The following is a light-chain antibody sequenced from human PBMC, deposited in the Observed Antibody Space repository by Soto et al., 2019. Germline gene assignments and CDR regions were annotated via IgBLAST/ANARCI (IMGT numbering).Light chain of an antibody. J-gene: IGKJ2*01. Sequence: DIVMTQSPDSLAVSLGERATFNCKSSRSVLYNSNNKNYLAWYQQKPGQPPKLLIYWASTRESGVPDRFSGSGSETDFTLTISSLKAEDVAVYYCQHYYTTPRTFGQGTKLEIK. CDR3: QHYYTTPRT. CDR2: WAS. CDR1: RSVLYNSNNKNY. V-gene: IGKV4-1*01.